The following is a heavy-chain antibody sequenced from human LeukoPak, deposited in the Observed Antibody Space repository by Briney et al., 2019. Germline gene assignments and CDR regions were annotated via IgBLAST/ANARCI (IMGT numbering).Heavy chain of an antibody. V-gene: IGHV1-18*04. CDR2: ISAYNGNT. J-gene: IGHJ6*04. D-gene: IGHD3-9*01. Sequence: GASVKVSCKASGYTFTSYGISWVRQAPGQGLEWMGWISAYNGNTNYAQKLQGRVTMTTDTSTSTGYMELRSLRSDDTAVYYCARYPPFYNILTGYLVPSGMDVWGKGTTVTVSS. CDR3: ARYPPFYNILTGYLVPSGMDV. CDR1: GYTFTSYG.